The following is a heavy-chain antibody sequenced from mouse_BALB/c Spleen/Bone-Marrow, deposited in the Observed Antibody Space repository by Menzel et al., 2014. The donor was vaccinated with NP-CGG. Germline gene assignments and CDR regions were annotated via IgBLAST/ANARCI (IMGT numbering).Heavy chain of an antibody. J-gene: IGHJ4*01. CDR1: GFTFSSYG. Sequence: EVKLVESGGGLVQPGGSLKLSCAASGFTFSSYGMSWVRQTPDKRLELVATINSNGGSTYYPDSVKGRFTISRDNAKNTLYLQMSSRKSEDTAMYYCARDDVWYAMDYWGQGTSVTVSS. CDR3: ARDDVWYAMDY. V-gene: IGHV5-6-3*01. CDR2: INSNGGST.